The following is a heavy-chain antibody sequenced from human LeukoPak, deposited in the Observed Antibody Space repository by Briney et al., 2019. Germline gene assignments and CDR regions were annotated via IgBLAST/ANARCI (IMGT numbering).Heavy chain of an antibody. CDR2: IYYSGGT. CDR1: GGSITTYY. CDR3: ARDNPANWFDP. V-gene: IGHV4-59*01. Sequence: SETLSLTCTVSGGSITTYYWSWIRQSPGMGLEWIGYIYYSGGTNYNPPLKSRVTLSIDASKNQFSLRLSSVTAADTAIYYCARDNPANWFDPWGEGTLVTVSS. D-gene: IGHD1-14*01. J-gene: IGHJ5*02.